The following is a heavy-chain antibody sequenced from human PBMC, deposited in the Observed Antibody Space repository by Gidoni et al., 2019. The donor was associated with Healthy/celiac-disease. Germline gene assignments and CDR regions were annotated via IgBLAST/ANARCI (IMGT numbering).Heavy chain of an antibody. CDR1: GGTFSRYA. D-gene: IGHD6-19*01. V-gene: IGHV1-69*09. J-gene: IGHJ3*02. CDR3: ARVIRDSSGWNAFDI. CDR2: IIPILGIA. Sequence: QVQLLQSGAEVMNPGSSVKVSCKVSGGTFSRYAISWVRQAPGNGLEWMGRIIPILGIANYAQKFQGRVTITADKSTSTAYMELISLRSEDTAVYYCARVIRDSSGWNAFDIWGQGTMVTVSS.